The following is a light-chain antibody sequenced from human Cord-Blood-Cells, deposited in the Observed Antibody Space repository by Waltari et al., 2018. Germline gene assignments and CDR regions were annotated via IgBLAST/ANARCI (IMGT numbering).Light chain of an antibody. Sequence: DIVMTQSPDSLAVSLGERATINCKSSRSVLYSSNNKNYLACYQQKPGQPPKLLIYWASTRESGVPDRFSGSGSGTDFTLTISSLQAEDVAVYYCQQYYSTPHTFGQGTKLEIK. J-gene: IGKJ2*01. V-gene: IGKV4-1*01. CDR3: QQYYSTPHT. CDR2: WAS. CDR1: RSVLYSSNNKNY.